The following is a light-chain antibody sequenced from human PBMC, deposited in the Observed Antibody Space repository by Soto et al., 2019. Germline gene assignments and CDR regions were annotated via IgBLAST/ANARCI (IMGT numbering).Light chain of an antibody. CDR3: AAWDDNLSGLYV. J-gene: IGLJ1*01. V-gene: IGLV1-47*01. CDR2: RNS. CDR1: ASTIGRNY. Sequence: QSVLTKSPSAYRTPGQRVTISCNRSASTIGRNYVYWYQQLPGTAPKLLIYRNSQRPSGVPDRFSGSKSGTSASLAISGLRSEDEADYYCAAWDDNLSGLYVFGAGTKVTVL.